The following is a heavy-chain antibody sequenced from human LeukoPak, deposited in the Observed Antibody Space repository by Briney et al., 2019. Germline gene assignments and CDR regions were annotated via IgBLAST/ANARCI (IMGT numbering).Heavy chain of an antibody. D-gene: IGHD6-19*01. CDR3: ARGYSSGWDAFDI. V-gene: IGHV3-21*01. J-gene: IGHJ3*02. CDR2: ISSSSSYI. Sequence: GGSLRLSCAASGFTFSSYSLNWVRQAPGKGLEWVSSISSSSSYIYYADSVKGRFTISRDNAKNSLYLQMNSLRAEDTAVYYCARGYSSGWDAFDIWGQGTMVTVSS. CDR1: GFTFSSYS.